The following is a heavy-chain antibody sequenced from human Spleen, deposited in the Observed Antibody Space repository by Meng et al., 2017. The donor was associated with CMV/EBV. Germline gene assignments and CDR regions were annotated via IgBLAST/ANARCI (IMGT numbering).Heavy chain of an antibody. CDR2: IYYSGST. CDR3: ARELAGLFDY. D-gene: IGHD3-3*01. Sequence: SETLSLTCTVSGGSVSSGSYYWSWIRQPPGKGLEWIGYIYYSGSTNYNPSLKSRVTISVDTSKNQFSLKLSSVTAADTAVYYCARELAGLFDYWGRGLLVTVSS. CDR1: GGSVSSGSYY. J-gene: IGHJ4*02. V-gene: IGHV4-61*01.